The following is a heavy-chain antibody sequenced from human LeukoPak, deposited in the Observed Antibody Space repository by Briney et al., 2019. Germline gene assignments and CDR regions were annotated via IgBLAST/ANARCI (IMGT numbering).Heavy chain of an antibody. V-gene: IGHV3-74*01. J-gene: IGHJ4*02. CDR1: GFIFSSYA. CDR2: IDSDGSST. Sequence: GGSLRLSCAASGFIFSSYAMSWVRQAPGKGLVWVSHIDSDGSSTTYGDPAKGRFTISRDNAKNTLYLQMNSLRVEDTAVYYCARGTTVGAGIDYWGQGTLVTVSS. CDR3: ARGTTVGAGIDY. D-gene: IGHD1-26*01.